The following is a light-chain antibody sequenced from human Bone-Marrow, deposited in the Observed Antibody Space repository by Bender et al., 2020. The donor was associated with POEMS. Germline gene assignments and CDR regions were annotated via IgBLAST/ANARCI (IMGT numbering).Light chain of an antibody. Sequence: QSVLTQPPSASGTPGHRVTISCSGSISDIGNNPVNWYQQLPGTAPRLLIYTNNERPSGVPDRFSGSKSGTSASLAITGLQSDDEAIYFCVAWDASLNGWVFGGGTKLTVL. CDR2: TNN. CDR3: VAWDASLNGWV. J-gene: IGLJ3*02. V-gene: IGLV1-44*01. CDR1: ISDIGNNP.